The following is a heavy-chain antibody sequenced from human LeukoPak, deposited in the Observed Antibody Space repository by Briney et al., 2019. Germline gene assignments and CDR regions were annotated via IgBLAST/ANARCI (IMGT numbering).Heavy chain of an antibody. V-gene: IGHV3-48*01. CDR3: ARDQSHYRGAFDI. CDR1: GFTFSSYS. Sequence: PGGSLRLSCAASGFTFSSYSMNWVRQAPGKGLEWVSYISSSNSTIYYADSVKGRFTISRDNAKNSLYLQMNSLRAEDTAVYYCARDQSHYRGAFDIWGQGTMVTVSS. D-gene: IGHD4-11*01. CDR2: ISSSNSTI. J-gene: IGHJ3*02.